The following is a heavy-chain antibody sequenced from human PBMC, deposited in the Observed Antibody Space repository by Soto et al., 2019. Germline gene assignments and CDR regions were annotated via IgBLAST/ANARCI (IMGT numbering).Heavy chain of an antibody. V-gene: IGHV4-31*03. J-gene: IGHJ4*02. D-gene: IGHD5-18*01. CDR2: ISSGGST. CDR1: GGSINSGGYC. CDR3: SRGILV. Sequence: QVQLQESGPGLVKPSQTLSLTCTVSGGSINSGGYCWSWIRQHPGKGLDWIGCISSGGSTTYKPSQKSRVTISVDTSKNQFSLKLTSVTAADTAVYYCSRGILVWGQGALITVSS.